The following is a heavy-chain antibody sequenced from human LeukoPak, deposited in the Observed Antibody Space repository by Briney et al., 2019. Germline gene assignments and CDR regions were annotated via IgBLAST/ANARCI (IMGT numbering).Heavy chain of an antibody. V-gene: IGHV1-18*01. Sequence: GASVKVSCKASGYTFSNYGISWVRQAPGQGLEWMGLISTFNGNAKYAQNFQGRVISTTDTYTSTAQLELKSLRSDDTAVYYCARGRYCSGCNCWAIYYYYMDVWGTGTTVTVSS. CDR2: ISTFNGNA. D-gene: IGHD2-15*01. CDR3: ARGRYCSGCNCWAIYYYYMDV. J-gene: IGHJ6*03. CDR1: GYTFSNYG.